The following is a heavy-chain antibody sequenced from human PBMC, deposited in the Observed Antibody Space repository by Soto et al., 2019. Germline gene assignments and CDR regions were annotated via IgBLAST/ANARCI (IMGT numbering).Heavy chain of an antibody. D-gene: IGHD1-20*01. CDR3: ARGITGTNFDY. CDR1: GFIVSHNY. V-gene: IGHV3-53*01. CDR2: IYSSGAT. J-gene: IGHJ4*02. Sequence: PGGSLRLSCIPSGFIVSHNYMSWVRQAPGTGLEWVSVIYSSGATYYADSVKGRFTISRDDSKNTLYLQMNSLRAEDTAVYYCARGITGTNFDYWGQGTMDTVSP.